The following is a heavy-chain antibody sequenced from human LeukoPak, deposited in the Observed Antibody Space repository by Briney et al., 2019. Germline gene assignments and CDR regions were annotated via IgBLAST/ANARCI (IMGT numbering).Heavy chain of an antibody. CDR3: AASIAYRSSWFADY. Sequence: GGSLRHSCAAPGFTFSYYSMNWVRQTLAKGLEWVSSISSSSGYIYYADSVKGRFTISRDNAKNSLYLQMNSLRAEDTGLYYCAASIAYRSSWFADYWGQGTLVTVSS. CDR2: ISSSSGYI. CDR1: GFTFSYYS. J-gene: IGHJ4*02. V-gene: IGHV3-21*01. D-gene: IGHD6-13*01.